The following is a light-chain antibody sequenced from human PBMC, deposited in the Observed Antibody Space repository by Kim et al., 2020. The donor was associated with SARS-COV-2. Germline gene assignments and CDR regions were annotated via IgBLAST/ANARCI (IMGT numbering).Light chain of an antibody. CDR1: SSNIGSNT. V-gene: IGLV1-44*01. J-gene: IGLJ3*02. Sequence: ELTQPPSASGTPGQRVTISCSGSSSNIGSNTVNWYQQLPGTAPKLLIYSNNQRPSGVPDRFSGSKSGTSASLAISGLQSEAEADYYCAAWDDSLNGWVFGGGTQLPVL. CDR3: AAWDDSLNGWV. CDR2: SNN.